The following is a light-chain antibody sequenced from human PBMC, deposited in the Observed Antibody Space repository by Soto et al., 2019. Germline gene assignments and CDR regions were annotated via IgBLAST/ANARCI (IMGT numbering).Light chain of an antibody. J-gene: IGKJ1*01. V-gene: IGKV3-15*01. CDR3: QQYSNWPET. CDR2: GAS. Sequence: DIVLTQSPGTLSLSPGETATLSCGASQTVNTFLAWYQQKPGQAPRLLIYGASTRASGVPARFSGSGSGTEFTLTISSLQFEDFAVYYCQQYSNWPETFGQGTKVDIK. CDR1: QTVNTF.